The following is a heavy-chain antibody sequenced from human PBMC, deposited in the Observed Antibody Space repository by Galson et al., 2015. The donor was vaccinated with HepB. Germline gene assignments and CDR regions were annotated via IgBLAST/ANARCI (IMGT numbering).Heavy chain of an antibody. CDR3: ARARSNYYGSGSYYGYYYYGMDV. J-gene: IGHJ6*02. Sequence: SVKVSCKASGYTFTSYGISWVRQAPGQGLEWMGRIIPILGIANYAQKFQGRVTITADKSTSTAYMELSSLRSEDTAVYYCARARSNYYGSGSYYGYYYYGMDVWGQGTTVTVSS. CDR1: GYTFTSYG. CDR2: IIPILGIA. D-gene: IGHD3-10*01. V-gene: IGHV1-69*04.